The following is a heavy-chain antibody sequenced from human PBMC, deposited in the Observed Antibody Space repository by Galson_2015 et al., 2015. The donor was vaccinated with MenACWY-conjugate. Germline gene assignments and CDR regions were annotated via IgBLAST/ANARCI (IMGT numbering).Heavy chain of an antibody. D-gene: IGHD6-19*01. CDR1: GFTFSSFS. Sequence: SLRLSCAASGFTFSSFSMNWVRQAPGKGLEWVSSISATSATIYYVDSVKGRFIISRDNAKNSLFLQMDSLRAEDTALYYCARAKEQWLSKTFDLWGQGTMVTVSS. V-gene: IGHV3-48*04. CDR2: ISATSATI. J-gene: IGHJ3*01. CDR3: ARAKEQWLSKTFDL.